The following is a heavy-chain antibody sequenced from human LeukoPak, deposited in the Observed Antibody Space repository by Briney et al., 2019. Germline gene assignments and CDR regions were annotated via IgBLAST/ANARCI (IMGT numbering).Heavy chain of an antibody. CDR1: GFTFSTYV. J-gene: IGHJ4*02. Sequence: GGSLRLSCAASGFTFSTYVMSWVRQAPGKGLEWVSAISGSGGSSDYADSVKGRFTNSRDSSKNTLYLQMNSLGAEDTAIYYCAKKAGNDYGGRSFDHWGQGTLVTVSS. D-gene: IGHD4-23*01. CDR3: AKKAGNDYGGRSFDH. CDR2: ISGSGGSS. V-gene: IGHV3-23*01.